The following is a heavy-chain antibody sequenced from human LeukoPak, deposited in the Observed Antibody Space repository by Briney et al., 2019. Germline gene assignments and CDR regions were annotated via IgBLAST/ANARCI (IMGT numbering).Heavy chain of an antibody. V-gene: IGHV3-53*05. Sequence: GGSLRLSCAASGFTVSSNYMSWVRQAPGKGLEWVSVIYSGGSTDYADSVRGRLTVSRDNSKNTLYLQMNSLRVEDTAVYYCTREGLGTTFSAWFDPWGQGTLVFVSS. CDR3: TREGLGTTFSAWFDP. D-gene: IGHD1-7*01. J-gene: IGHJ5*02. CDR2: IYSGGST. CDR1: GFTVSSNY.